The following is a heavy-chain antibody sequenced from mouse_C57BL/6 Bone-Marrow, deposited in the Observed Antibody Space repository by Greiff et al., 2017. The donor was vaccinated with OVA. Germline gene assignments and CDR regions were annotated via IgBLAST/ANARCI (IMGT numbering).Heavy chain of an antibody. V-gene: IGHV5-15*01. CDR2: ISTLAYSI. J-gene: IGHJ3*01. D-gene: IGHD2-12*01. CDR3: ERLDSPRFAD. CDR1: GFTFSDYG. Sequence: DVMLVQSGGGLVQPGASLKLSCAASGFTFSDYGMPWVRQAPRQGPEWVAFISTLAYSIYYAETVTGRFTLSRVNATNTLYLEMSGLRSEDTARYDGERLDSPRFADWGQGTLVTVSA.